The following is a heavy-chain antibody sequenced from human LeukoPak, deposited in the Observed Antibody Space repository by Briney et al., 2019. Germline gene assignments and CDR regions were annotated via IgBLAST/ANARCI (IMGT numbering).Heavy chain of an antibody. CDR2: INSDGSST. CDR1: GFTFNRHH. V-gene: IGHV3-74*01. J-gene: IGHJ4*02. Sequence: GGSLRLSCEVSGFTFNRHHMHWVRQAPGKGLVWVSRINSDGSSTSYADSVKGRFTISRDNAKNTLYLQMNSLRAEDTAVYYCARNGSYGKIDYWGQGTLVTVSS. D-gene: IGHD5-18*01. CDR3: ARNGSYGKIDY.